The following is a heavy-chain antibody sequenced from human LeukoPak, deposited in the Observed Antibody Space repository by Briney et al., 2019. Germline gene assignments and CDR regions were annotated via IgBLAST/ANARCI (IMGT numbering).Heavy chain of an antibody. Sequence: PGRSLRLSCAASGFTFSSYAMHWVRQAPGKGLEWVAVISYDGSNKYYADSVKGRFTISRDNSKNTLYLQLNSLRAEDTAVYYCARGPEYYYDSSGYFYYFDYWGQGTLVTVSS. V-gene: IGHV3-30*04. CDR3: ARGPEYYYDSSGYFYYFDY. CDR2: ISYDGSNK. D-gene: IGHD3-22*01. CDR1: GFTFSSYA. J-gene: IGHJ4*02.